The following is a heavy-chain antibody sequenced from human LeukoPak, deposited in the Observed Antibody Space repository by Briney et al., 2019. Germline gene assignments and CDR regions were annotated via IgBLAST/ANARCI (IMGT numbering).Heavy chain of an antibody. V-gene: IGHV4-34*01. D-gene: IGHD2-2*01. Sequence: SETLSLTCAVYGGSFSGYYWSGIRPPPGKGREWIGEINHSGSTNYDPSLKSRVTISVDTSKNQFSLKLSSVTAADTAVYYCARADGYCSSTSCYYYYGMDVWGQGTTVTVSS. J-gene: IGHJ6*02. CDR1: GGSFSGYY. CDR3: ARADGYCSSTSCYYYYGMDV. CDR2: INHSGST.